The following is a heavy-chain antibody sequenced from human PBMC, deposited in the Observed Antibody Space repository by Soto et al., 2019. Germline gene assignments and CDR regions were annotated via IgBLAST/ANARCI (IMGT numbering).Heavy chain of an antibody. CDR2: ISHSGTT. D-gene: IGHD3-10*01. Sequence: SETLSLTCAVSGGSVSSSNWWTWVRQPPGKGLEWIGEISHSGTTYYNPSLRSRVTISVDTSKNQFSLKLSSVTAADTAVYYCARAPTYYYGSEYDYWGQVSLVTVSS. V-gene: IGHV4-4*02. J-gene: IGHJ4*02. CDR3: ARAPTYYYGSEYDY. CDR1: GGSVSSSNW.